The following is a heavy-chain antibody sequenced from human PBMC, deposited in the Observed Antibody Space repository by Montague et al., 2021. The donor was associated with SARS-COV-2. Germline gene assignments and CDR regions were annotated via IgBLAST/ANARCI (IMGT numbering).Heavy chain of an antibody. CDR3: ARGEWLRGGMDV. V-gene: IGHV4-59*13. CDR2: VFDSGST. J-gene: IGHJ6*02. Sequence: SETLSLTCTVSGGSISSYYWSWIRQPPGNGLEWIGHVFDSGSTNYNPSLKSRVTISVDTSKNQFSLKLSSVTAADTAVYYCARGEWLRGGMDVWGHGTTVTVSS. CDR1: GGSISSYY. D-gene: IGHD5-12*01.